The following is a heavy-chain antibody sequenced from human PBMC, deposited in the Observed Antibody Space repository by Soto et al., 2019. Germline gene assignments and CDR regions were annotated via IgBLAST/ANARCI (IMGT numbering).Heavy chain of an antibody. V-gene: IGHV3-23*01. D-gene: IGHD4-4*01. J-gene: IGHJ6*02. CDR2: ISGGGSST. CDR3: ASPNGSVTPYYYGMDV. Sequence: EVQLLESGGGLVQPGGSLRLSCAASGFTFSSYAMSWVRQAPGKGLEWVSTISGGGSSTSYADSVKGRFTISRDTSKNTLYLQMNSLRAEDTAVYYCASPNGSVTPYYYGMDVWGQGTTVTVSS. CDR1: GFTFSSYA.